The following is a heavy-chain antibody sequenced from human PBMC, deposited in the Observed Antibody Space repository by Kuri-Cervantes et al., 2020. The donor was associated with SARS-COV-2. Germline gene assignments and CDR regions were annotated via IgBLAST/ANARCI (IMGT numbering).Heavy chain of an antibody. CDR3: ARGITIFGVVMDLGWFDP. V-gene: IGHV4-34*01. CDR2: INHSGST. Sequence: SQTLSLTCAVYGGSFRGYQWSWIRQPPGKGLEWIGEINHSGSTNYNPSLKSRVTISVDTSKNQFSLKLSSVTATDTAVYYCARGITIFGVVMDLGWFDPWGQGTLVTVSS. D-gene: IGHD3-3*01. J-gene: IGHJ5*02. CDR1: GGSFRGYQ.